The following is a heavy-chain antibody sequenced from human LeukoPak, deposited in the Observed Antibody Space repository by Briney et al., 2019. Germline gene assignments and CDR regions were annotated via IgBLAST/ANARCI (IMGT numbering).Heavy chain of an antibody. CDR3: AVAGIAAAGDWFDP. D-gene: IGHD6-13*01. CDR1: GGSISSSNW. Sequence: SETLSLTCAVSGGSISSSNWWSWVRQPPGKGLEWIGEIYHSGSTNYNPSLKSRVTISVDKSKNQFSLKLSSVTAADTAVYYCAVAGIAAAGDWFDPWGQGTLVTVSS. J-gene: IGHJ5*02. CDR2: IYHSGST. V-gene: IGHV4-4*02.